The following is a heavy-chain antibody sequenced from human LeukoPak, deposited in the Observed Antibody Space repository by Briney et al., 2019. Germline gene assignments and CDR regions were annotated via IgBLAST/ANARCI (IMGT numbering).Heavy chain of an antibody. CDR2: ISGSGGST. J-gene: IGHJ6*03. Sequence: GGSLRLSCAASGFTFSSYAMSWVRQAPGKGLEWVSGISGSGGSTYYADSVKGRFTISRDNSKNTLYLQMNSLRAEDTAVYYCAKEETYYDFWSGYYTYYYYYYMDVWGKGTTVTVSS. V-gene: IGHV3-23*01. CDR1: GFTFSSYA. CDR3: AKEETYYDFWSGYYTYYYYYYMDV. D-gene: IGHD3-3*01.